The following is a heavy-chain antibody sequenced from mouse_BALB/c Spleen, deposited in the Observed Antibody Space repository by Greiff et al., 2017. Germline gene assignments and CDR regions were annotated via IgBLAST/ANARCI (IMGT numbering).Heavy chain of an antibody. D-gene: IGHD2-1*01. J-gene: IGHJ4*01. CDR3: ARSSEGNYDAMDY. CDR2: IDPANGNT. Sequence: VQLQQSGAELVKPGASVKLSCTASGFNIKDTYMHWVKQRPEQGLEWIGRIDPANGNTKYDPKFQGKATITADTSSNTAYLQLSSLTSEDTAVYYCARSSEGNYDAMDYWGQGTSVTVSS. CDR1: GFNIKDTY. V-gene: IGHV14-3*02.